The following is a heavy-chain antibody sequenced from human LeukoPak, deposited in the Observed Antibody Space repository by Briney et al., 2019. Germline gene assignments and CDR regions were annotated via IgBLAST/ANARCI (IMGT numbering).Heavy chain of an antibody. V-gene: IGHV3-66*01. CDR1: GFTVSSNY. CDR2: IYSGGST. J-gene: IGHJ4*02. CDR3: GGGYYDILTGYYPPFDY. D-gene: IGHD3-9*01. Sequence: GGSLRLSCAASGFTVSSNYMSWVRQAPGKGLEWVSVIYSGGSTYYADSVKGRFTISRDNSKNTLYLQMNSLRAEDTAVYYCGGGYYDILTGYYPPFDYWGQGTLVTVSS.